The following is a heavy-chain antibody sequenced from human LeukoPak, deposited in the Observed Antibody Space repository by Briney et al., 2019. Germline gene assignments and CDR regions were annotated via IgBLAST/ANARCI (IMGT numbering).Heavy chain of an antibody. V-gene: IGHV4-59*01. J-gene: IGHJ4*02. CDR1: GGSITSYY. CDR3: ARSRVWSDYWGYFDY. D-gene: IGHD3-3*01. Sequence: PSETLSLTCTVSGGSITSYYWSWIRQPPGQGLDWIGYIYHSGSTNYNPSLKSRVTISVDTSKTQISLKLRAVTAADTAVYCCARSRVWSDYWGYFDYWGQGTLVTVSS. CDR2: IYHSGST.